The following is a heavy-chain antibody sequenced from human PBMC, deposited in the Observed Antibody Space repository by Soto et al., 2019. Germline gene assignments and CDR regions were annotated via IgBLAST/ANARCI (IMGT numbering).Heavy chain of an antibody. CDR1: GFTFSSYS. D-gene: IGHD6-19*01. CDR3: VGWYYFDY. Sequence: EVQLVESGGGLVQPGGSLRLSCAASGFTFSSYSMNWVRQAPGKGLEWVSYISRSSSTIYYADSVKGRFTISRDNAKYSLYLQMNSRRAEDKAVYYCVGWYYFDYWGQGTLVTVSS. V-gene: IGHV3-48*01. CDR2: ISRSSSTI. J-gene: IGHJ4*02.